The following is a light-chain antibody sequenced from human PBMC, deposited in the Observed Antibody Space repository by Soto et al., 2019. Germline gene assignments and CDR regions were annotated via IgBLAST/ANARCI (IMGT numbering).Light chain of an antibody. CDR3: QQLFDSPIT. V-gene: IGKV1-5*01. CDR1: QSISRR. CDR2: AAS. Sequence: QMTHSPSTLSASVGDRFTITCRASQSISRRLAWYQQKPGKAPKLLIYAASTLESGVPSRFSATVSGTEFSLTITSLQPEDFATYYCQQLFDSPITFGQGTRLEI. J-gene: IGKJ5*01.